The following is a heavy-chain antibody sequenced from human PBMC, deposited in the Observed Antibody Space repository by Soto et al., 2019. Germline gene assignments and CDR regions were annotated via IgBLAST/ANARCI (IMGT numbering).Heavy chain of an antibody. CDR3: AKDDPTGDYYDSSGYPFDY. D-gene: IGHD3-22*01. V-gene: IGHV3-23*01. CDR2: ISGSGGST. Sequence: GRSLRLSCAASGFTFSSYAMSWVRQAPGKGLEWVSAISGSGGSTYYADSVKGRFTISRDNSKNTLYLQMNSLRAEDTAVYYCAKDDPTGDYYDSSGYPFDYWGQGTLVTVSS. J-gene: IGHJ4*02. CDR1: GFTFSSYA.